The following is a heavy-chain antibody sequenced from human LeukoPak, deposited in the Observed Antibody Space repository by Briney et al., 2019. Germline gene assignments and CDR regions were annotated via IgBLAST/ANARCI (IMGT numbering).Heavy chain of an antibody. D-gene: IGHD4-11*01. J-gene: IGHJ4*02. Sequence: ASVKVSCKASGYKFTSCGIDWVRQAPGQGLEWMGWMSPYNGNTKYAQKVQHRVTMTTDTSTSTAYMELRSLRSDDTAVYYCARDNSAQGDDYWGQGTLVTVSS. V-gene: IGHV1-18*01. CDR2: MSPYNGNT. CDR3: ARDNSAQGDDY. CDR1: GYKFTSCG.